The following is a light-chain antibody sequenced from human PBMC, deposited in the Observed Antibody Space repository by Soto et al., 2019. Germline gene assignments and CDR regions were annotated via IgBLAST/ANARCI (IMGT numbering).Light chain of an antibody. CDR2: AAS. CDR1: QGISSY. CDR3: QQYCSYPWA. Sequence: AIRMTQSPSSLSASTGDRVTISCRASQGISSYLAWYQKKPGKAPNLLIYAASTLQSGVPSRFSGSGSGTDFTLTISCLQSEDFANYYCQQYCSYPWACGQGTKVEIK. V-gene: IGKV1-8*01. J-gene: IGKJ1*01.